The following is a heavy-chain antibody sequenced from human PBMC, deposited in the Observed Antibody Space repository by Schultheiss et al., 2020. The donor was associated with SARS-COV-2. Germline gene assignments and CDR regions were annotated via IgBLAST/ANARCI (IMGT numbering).Heavy chain of an antibody. Sequence: SETLSLTCTVSGGSISSYYWSWIRQPPGKGLEWIGSIYYSGSTYYNPSLKSRVTISVDTSKNQFSLKLSSVTAADTAVYYCARHLGYCSGGSCYLPLWWFDPWGQGTLVTVSS. J-gene: IGHJ5*02. V-gene: IGHV4-59*05. CDR3: ARHLGYCSGGSCYLPLWWFDP. CDR1: GGSISSYY. CDR2: IYYSGST. D-gene: IGHD2-15*01.